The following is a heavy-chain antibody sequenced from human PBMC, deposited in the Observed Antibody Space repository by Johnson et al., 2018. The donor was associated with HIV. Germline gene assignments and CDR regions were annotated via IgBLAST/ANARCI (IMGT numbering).Heavy chain of an antibody. V-gene: IGHV3-9*01. CDR1: GFTFDDYA. CDR3: AKDRGLSIAARGGAFDI. CDR2: ISWNSGSI. D-gene: IGHD6-6*01. Sequence: VESGGGLVQPGRSLRLSCAASGFTFDDYAMHWVRQAPGKGLEWVSGISWNSGSIGYADSVKGRFTISRDNAKNSLYLQMNSLRAEDTALYYCAKDRGLSIAARGGAFDIWGQGTMVTVSS. J-gene: IGHJ3*02.